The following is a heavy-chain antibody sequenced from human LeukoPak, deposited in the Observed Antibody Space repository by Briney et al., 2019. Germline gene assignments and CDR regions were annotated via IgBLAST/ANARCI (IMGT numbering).Heavy chain of an antibody. J-gene: IGHJ3*02. CDR1: GGSVFSSSVA. D-gene: IGHD5-18*01. Sequence: SQTLSLTCAISGGSVFSSSVAWNWIRQSPSRGLEWLGRTNYWSKWSYDYADSVKGRININLEISKNQLSLQLNSVTAEDTAIYLCARGQYTAFDIWGQGTVVTVST. CDR3: ARGQYTAFDI. CDR2: TNYWSKWSY. V-gene: IGHV6-1*01.